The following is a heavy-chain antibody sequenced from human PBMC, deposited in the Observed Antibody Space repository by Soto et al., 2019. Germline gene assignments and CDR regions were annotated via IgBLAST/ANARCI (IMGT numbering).Heavy chain of an antibody. CDR2: IYPGDSDT. V-gene: IGHV5-51*01. Sequence: PGESLKISCKGSGYSFTSYWIGWVRQMPGKGLEWMGIIYPGDSDTRYSPSFQGQVTISADKSISTAYLQWSSLKASDTAVYFCARWGGFCPDAVCAAPFDPWGQGTLVTVSS. D-gene: IGHD2-8*01. CDR1: GYSFTSYW. CDR3: ARWGGFCPDAVCAAPFDP. J-gene: IGHJ5*02.